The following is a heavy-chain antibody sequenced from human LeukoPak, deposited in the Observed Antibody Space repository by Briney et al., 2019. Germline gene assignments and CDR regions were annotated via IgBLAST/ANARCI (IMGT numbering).Heavy chain of an antibody. V-gene: IGHV4-59*01. CDR2: IYCRGST. D-gene: IGHD3-22*01. J-gene: IGHJ4*02. CDR1: GGSISSDY. CDR3: ARLSGYSSGHYYSDY. Sequence: SETLSLTCTVSGGSISSDYWSWIRQPPGKGLEWIGYIYCRGSTNYNPSLKSRVTISVDTSKNQFSLKLSSVTAADTAVYYCARLSGYSSGHYYSDYWGQGTLVTVSS.